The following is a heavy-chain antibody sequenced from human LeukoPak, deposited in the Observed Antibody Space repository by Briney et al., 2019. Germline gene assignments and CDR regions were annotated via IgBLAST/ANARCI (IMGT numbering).Heavy chain of an antibody. CDR1: AFPFSFSR. V-gene: IGHV3-74*01. J-gene: IGHJ4*02. CDR3: AKDWFATTDY. Sequence: PGGSLSFSGAASAFPFSFSRMHRLGQGQGQGLMWVSRIRTDEPATYADSGRGLFTLSRDNAKNTVYLQMNSLRLEDTAVYYCAKDWFATTDYWGQGILVSVSS. CDR2: IRTDEPA. D-gene: IGHD3-3*01.